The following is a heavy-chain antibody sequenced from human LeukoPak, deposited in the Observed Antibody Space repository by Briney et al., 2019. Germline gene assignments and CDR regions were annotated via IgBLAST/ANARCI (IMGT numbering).Heavy chain of an antibody. J-gene: IGHJ4*02. CDR2: IYYSEST. CDR1: GGSISSYY. V-gene: IGHV4-59*08. D-gene: IGHD2-2*03. CDR3: AGYCSSTSCHFDY. Sequence: SETLSLTCTVSGGSISSYYWSWIRQPPGKGQEWIGYIYYSESTNYNPSLKSRVTISVDTSKNQFSLKLSSVTAADTAVYYCAGYCSSTSCHFDYWGQGTLVTVSS.